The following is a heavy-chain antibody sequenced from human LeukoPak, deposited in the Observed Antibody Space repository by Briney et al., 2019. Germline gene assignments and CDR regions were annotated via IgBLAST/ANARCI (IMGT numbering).Heavy chain of an antibody. J-gene: IGHJ4*02. CDR3: ARDLDTGNYFFAY. D-gene: IGHD3-9*01. CDR2: ISASGSTI. Sequence: GGSLRLSCAASGFSFESYGINWVRQAPGKGLEWISYISASGSTIYYADSVEGRFTISRDNAKNSLYLQMSGLRADDTGVYYCARDLDTGNYFFAYWGQGTQVIVSS. CDR1: GFSFESYG. V-gene: IGHV3-48*04.